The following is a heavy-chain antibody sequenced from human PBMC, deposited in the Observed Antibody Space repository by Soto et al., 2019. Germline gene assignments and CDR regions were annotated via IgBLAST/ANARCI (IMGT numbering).Heavy chain of an antibody. CDR2: IWYDGSNK. CDR1: GFTFSSYG. Sequence: QVQLVESGGGVVQPGRSLRLSCAASGFTFSSYGMHWVRQAPGKGLEWVAVIWYDGSNKYYADSVKGRFTISRDNSKNTLYLQMNSLRAEDTAVYYCARDLGFRSWYPSDHFDYWGQGTLVTVSS. V-gene: IGHV3-33*01. CDR3: ARDLGFRSWYPSDHFDY. D-gene: IGHD6-13*01. J-gene: IGHJ4*02.